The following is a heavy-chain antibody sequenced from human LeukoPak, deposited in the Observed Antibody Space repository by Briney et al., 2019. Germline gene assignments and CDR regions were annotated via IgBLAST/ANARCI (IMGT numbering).Heavy chain of an antibody. CDR1: GFTFNTYG. V-gene: IGHV3-66*01. Sequence: GGSLRLSCAASGFTFNTYGMSWVRQAPGKGLEWVSVIYSGGNTYYADFVKGRFTISRDTFKNSLFLQMTSLRAEDTALYFCVYGDFVRTVNYFDYWGQGTLVTVSS. D-gene: IGHD4-17*01. CDR2: IYSGGNT. J-gene: IGHJ4*02. CDR3: VYGDFVRTVNYFDY.